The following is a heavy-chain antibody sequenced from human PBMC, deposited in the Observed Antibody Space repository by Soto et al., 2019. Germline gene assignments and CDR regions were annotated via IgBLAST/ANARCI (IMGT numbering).Heavy chain of an antibody. CDR3: AKRSSSSTFDY. CDR1: GFTFSSYA. V-gene: IGHV3-23*01. D-gene: IGHD6-6*01. Sequence: EVQLLESGGCLVQPGESLRLSGAASGFTFSSYAMSWVRQAPGKGLEWVSVISGSDDSTYYADSVKGRFTISRDNSKNTLYLQMYSLRAEDTAVYYCAKRSSSSTFDYWGQGTLVTVSS. CDR2: ISGSDDST. J-gene: IGHJ4*02.